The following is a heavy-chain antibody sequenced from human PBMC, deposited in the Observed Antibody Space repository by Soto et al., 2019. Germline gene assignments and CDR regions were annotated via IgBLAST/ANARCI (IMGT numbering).Heavy chain of an antibody. D-gene: IGHD4-17*01. CDR3: ARPSGSYGDYAWSLKY. CDR2: ISAYNGNT. Sequence: QVQLVQSGAEVKKPGASVKVSCKASGYTFTGYSVGWVRQAPGQGLEWMGWISAYNGNTNYAQKFQDRLPMTTDASTSTAYMELRSLRSDDTAVYYCARPSGSYGDYAWSLKYWGQGTLVTVSS. V-gene: IGHV1-18*01. J-gene: IGHJ4*02. CDR1: GYTFTGYS.